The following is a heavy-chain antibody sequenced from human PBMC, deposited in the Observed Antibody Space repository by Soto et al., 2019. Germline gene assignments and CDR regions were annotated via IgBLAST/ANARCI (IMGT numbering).Heavy chain of an antibody. J-gene: IGHJ4*02. Sequence: SETLSLTCAVSDGSISGFYWSWIRQPPGKGLEWIGYIYYSGSTNYNPSLKSRVTISVDTSKNQFSLELNSVTAADTAVYYCARDRGSVAGFDYWGQGTLVTVSS. CDR2: IYYSGST. V-gene: IGHV4-59*01. D-gene: IGHD6-19*01. CDR3: ARDRGSVAGFDY. CDR1: DGSISGFY.